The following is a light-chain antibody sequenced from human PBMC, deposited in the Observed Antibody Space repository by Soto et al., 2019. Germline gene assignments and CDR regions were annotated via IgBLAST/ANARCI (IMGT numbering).Light chain of an antibody. V-gene: IGKV4-1*01. CDR3: QQYYSTPRT. Sequence: DIVMTQSPDSLAVSLGERAPINCKSSQSVLYSSSNKNYLAWYQQKPGQPPKLLIYWASTRESGVPDRFSGSGSGTDFTLTISSLQAEDVAIYYCQQYYSTPRTFGQGTKVDI. CDR1: QSVLYSSSNKNY. J-gene: IGKJ1*01. CDR2: WAS.